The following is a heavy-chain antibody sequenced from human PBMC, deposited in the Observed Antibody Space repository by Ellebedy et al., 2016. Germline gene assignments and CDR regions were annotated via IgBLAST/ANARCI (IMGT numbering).Heavy chain of an antibody. J-gene: IGHJ6*02. CDR2: ISSRSSYT. CDR1: GFTFSDYY. CDR3: ARFLNKSESRSSLSPYYYGLDV. Sequence: GGSLRLCXAASGFTFSDYYMSWIRQAPRKGLEWVSYISSRSSYTNYADSVKGRFTISGDKAKNSLYLQMNSLRAEDTAVYYCARFLNKSESRSSLSPYYYGLDVWGQGTTVTVPS. D-gene: IGHD3-10*01. V-gene: IGHV3-11*03.